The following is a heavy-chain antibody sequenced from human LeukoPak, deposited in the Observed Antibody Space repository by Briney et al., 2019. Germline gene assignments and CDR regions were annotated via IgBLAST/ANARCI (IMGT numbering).Heavy chain of an antibody. CDR2: INTNTGSP. CDR3: ANLYSSGWYNWFDP. J-gene: IGHJ5*02. V-gene: IGHV7-4-1*02. CDR1: GYTFTSYA. Sequence: ASVKVSCKASGYTFTSYAMNWVRQAPGQGLEWMGWINTNTGSPTYAQGFTGRFVFSLDTSVSTAYLQISSLKAEDTAVYYCANLYSSGWYNWFDPWGQGTLVTVSS. D-gene: IGHD6-19*01.